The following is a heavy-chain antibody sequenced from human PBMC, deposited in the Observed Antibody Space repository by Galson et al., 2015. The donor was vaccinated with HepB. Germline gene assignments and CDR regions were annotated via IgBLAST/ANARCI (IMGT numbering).Heavy chain of an antibody. CDR2: IRSKASIYAT. D-gene: IGHD6-13*01. Sequence: SLRLSRAVSGLTFSGSALHWVRQTSGKGLKWVCRIRSKASIYATAYAASLKGRFTISRDDSKNTAYLHMKSLKTEDTAVYYCTRLGDLSGYSSSWGQGTLVTVSS. V-gene: IGHV3-73*01. CDR1: GLTFSGSA. J-gene: IGHJ4*02. CDR3: TRLGDLSGYSSS.